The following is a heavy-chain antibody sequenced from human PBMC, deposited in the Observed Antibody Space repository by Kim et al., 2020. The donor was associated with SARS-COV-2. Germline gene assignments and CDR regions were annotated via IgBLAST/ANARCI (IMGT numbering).Heavy chain of an antibody. V-gene: IGHV3-9*01. J-gene: IGHJ4*02. CDR1: GFTFDDYA. CDR3: AKDRGGVDTAMAVFYY. D-gene: IGHD5-18*01. CDR2: ISWNSGSI. Sequence: GGSLRLSCAASGFTFDDYAMHWVRQAPGKGLEWVSGISWNSGSIGYADSVKGRFTISRDNAKNSLYLQMNSLRAEDTALYYCAKDRGGVDTAMAVFYYWGQGTLVTVSS.